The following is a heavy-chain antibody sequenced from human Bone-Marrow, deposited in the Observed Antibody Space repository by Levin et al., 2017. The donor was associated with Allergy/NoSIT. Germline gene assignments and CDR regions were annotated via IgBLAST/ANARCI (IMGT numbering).Heavy chain of an antibody. CDR3: AKDILDAPSHFSGGVFDY. D-gene: IGHD3-16*01. CDR2: ISWNSGRT. J-gene: IGHJ4*02. V-gene: IGHV3-9*01. Sequence: GGSLRLSCATSGFNFDDFDMHWVRQAPGKGLEWVSVISWNSGRTDYADAVRGRFTISRDNGKRSLDLQMTGLRPDDTAFYYCAKDILDAPSHFSGGVFDYWGQGALVTVSS. CDR1: GFNFDDFD.